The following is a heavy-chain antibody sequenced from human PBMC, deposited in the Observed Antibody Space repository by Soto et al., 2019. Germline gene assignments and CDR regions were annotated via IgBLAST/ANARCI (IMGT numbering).Heavy chain of an antibody. CDR3: ARHSNQLLGFDY. CDR2: IDPSDSYT. V-gene: IGHV5-10-1*01. J-gene: IGHJ4*02. CDR1: GCSFTSYW. Sequence: PGVSLTISRRGSGCSFTSYWLSWVRQMPGKGLEWMGRIDPSDSYTNYSPSFQGHVTISADKSISTAYLQWSSLKASDTAMYYCARHSNQLLGFDYWGQGTLVTVSS. D-gene: IGHD2-2*01.